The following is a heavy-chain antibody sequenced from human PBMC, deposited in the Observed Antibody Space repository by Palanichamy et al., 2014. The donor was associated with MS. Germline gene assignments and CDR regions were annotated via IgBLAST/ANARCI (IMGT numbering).Heavy chain of an antibody. CDR2: ISYDGSKK. CDR3: AKDHPSGSSLPQG. D-gene: IGHD1-26*01. V-gene: IGHV3-30*18. Sequence: QVQLVEVWGRRGPAWRSLRLSCAASGFTFSSYGMHWVRQAPGKGLEWVAVISYDGSKKYYAESVKGRFTISRDNSINTLNLQMNSLRAEDTAVYYCAKDHPSGSSLPQGWGQGTLVTVSS. CDR1: GFTFSSYG. J-gene: IGHJ4*02.